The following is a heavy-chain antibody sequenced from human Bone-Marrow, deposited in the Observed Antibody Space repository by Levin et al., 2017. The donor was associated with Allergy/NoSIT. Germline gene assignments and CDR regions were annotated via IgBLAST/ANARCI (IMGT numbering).Heavy chain of an antibody. CDR1: GGTFTNYA. J-gene: IGHJ3*02. CDR2: IIYVFATT. CDR3: AKDAALEDIVVVPVATHHGFDI. Sequence: GGSLRLSCKASGGTFTNYAISWVRQAPGQGLEWMGGIIYVFATTTYAQRFQGRVTITADESTSTAYMELNGLTSEDTAMYYCAKDAALEDIVVVPVATHHGFDIWGQGTMVTVSS. D-gene: IGHD2-2*01. V-gene: IGHV1-69*01.